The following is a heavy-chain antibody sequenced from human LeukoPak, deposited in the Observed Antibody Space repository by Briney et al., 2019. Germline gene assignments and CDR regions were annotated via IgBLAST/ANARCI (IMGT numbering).Heavy chain of an antibody. CDR1: GGSFSGYY. J-gene: IGHJ4*02. CDR2: INHSGST. V-gene: IGHV4-34*01. CDR3: ARRRPYYDILTGYYRRGWFDY. D-gene: IGHD3-9*01. Sequence: SETLSLTCAVYGGSFSGYYWSWIRQPPGKGLEWIGEINHSGSTNYNPSLKSRVTISVDTSKNQFSLKLSSVTAADTAVYYCARRRPYYDILTGYYRRGWFDYWGQGTLVTVSS.